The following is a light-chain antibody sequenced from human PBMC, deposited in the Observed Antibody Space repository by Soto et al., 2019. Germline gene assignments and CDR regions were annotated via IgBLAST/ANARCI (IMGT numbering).Light chain of an antibody. CDR3: QQYQTYWS. CDR1: QHVSSN. Sequence: EIVMTQSPATLSVSPGGSATLSCRASQHVSSNFAWYRQKPGQAPTLLIYRASTRATGIPSRFSGSGSGTEFTLTISSLQPDDFATYYCQQYQTYWSFGQGTKVEIK. V-gene: IGKV3-15*01. CDR2: RAS. J-gene: IGKJ1*01.